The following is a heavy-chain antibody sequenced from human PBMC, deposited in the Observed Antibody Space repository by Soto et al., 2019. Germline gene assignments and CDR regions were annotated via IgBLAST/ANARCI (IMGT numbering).Heavy chain of an antibody. D-gene: IGHD4-17*01. J-gene: IGHJ3*02. CDR3: AFATGRYYGGFDI. Sequence: ASVKVSCKASGYTFSDYFLHWIRQAPGRGLERVGHVEPEDGETINAEKLQGRVALLADKSIDTAYMELTSLTYHDTAVYYCAFATGRYYGGFDIWGQGTVVTASS. CDR1: GYTFSDYF. CDR2: VEPEDGET. V-gene: IGHV1-69-2*01.